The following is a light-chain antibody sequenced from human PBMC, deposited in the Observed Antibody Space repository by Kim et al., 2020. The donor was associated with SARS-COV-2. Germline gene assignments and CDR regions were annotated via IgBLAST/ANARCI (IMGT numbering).Light chain of an antibody. CDR2: EVS. CDR3: CSYAGSSTLVV. CDR1: SSDVGSYNL. Sequence: SITLSCTGTSSDVGSYNLVSWYQQHPGKAPKLMIYEVSKRPSGVSNRFSGSKSGNTASLTISGLQAEDEADYYCCSYAGSSTLVVFGGGTQLTVL. J-gene: IGLJ2*01. V-gene: IGLV2-23*02.